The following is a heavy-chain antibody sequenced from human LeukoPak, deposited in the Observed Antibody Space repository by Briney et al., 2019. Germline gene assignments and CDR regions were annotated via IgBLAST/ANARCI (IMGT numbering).Heavy chain of an antibody. Sequence: PGGSLRLSCAASGFTFSSYSMNWVRQAPGKGLEWVSYISSSSSTIYYADSVKGRFTISRDNAKNSLYLQMNSLRAEDTALYYCAKSYDSSGWWRGVDPWGQGTLVTVSS. CDR2: ISSSSSTI. V-gene: IGHV3-48*04. D-gene: IGHD6-19*01. CDR3: AKSYDSSGWWRGVDP. CDR1: GFTFSSYS. J-gene: IGHJ5*02.